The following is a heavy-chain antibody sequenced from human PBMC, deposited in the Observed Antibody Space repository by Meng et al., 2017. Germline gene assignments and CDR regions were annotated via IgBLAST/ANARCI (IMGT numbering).Heavy chain of an antibody. CDR1: GFTFSDYY. CDR3: ARRRFLEQIDAFDI. CDR2: ISSSGSTI. V-gene: IGHV3-11*01. J-gene: IGHJ3*02. Sequence: GESLKIPCAASGFTFSDYYMSWIRQAPGKGPEWVSYISSSGSTIYYADSVKGRFTISRDNAKNSLYLQMNSLRAEDTAVYYCARRRFLEQIDAFDIWGQGTMVTVSS. D-gene: IGHD3-3*01.